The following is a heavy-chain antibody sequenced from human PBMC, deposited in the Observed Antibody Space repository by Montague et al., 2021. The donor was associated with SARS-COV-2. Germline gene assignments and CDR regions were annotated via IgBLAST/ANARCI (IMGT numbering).Heavy chain of an antibody. D-gene: IGHD5/OR15-5a*01. Sequence: SETLSLTCSVSGGSISSSYWSWIRQPPGKGLEWIGEINHSGSANYNPSLKSRVTISVDTSKNQFSLKLSSVTAADTAIYYCARHMGHVLVSVTGANWFDPWGQGTLVTVSS. V-gene: IGHV4-34*01. CDR1: GGSISSSY. CDR2: INHSGSA. CDR3: ARHMGHVLVSVTGANWFDP. J-gene: IGHJ5*02.